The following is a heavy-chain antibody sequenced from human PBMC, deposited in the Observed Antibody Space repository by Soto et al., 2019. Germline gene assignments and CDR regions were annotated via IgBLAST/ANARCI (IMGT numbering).Heavy chain of an antibody. J-gene: IGHJ3*02. Sequence: SETLSLTCTVSGGSISSGGYYWSWIRQHPGKGLEWIGYIYYSGSTYYNPSLKSRVTISVDTSKNQFSLKLSSVTAADTAVYYCAREETWGAFDIWGQGTMVTVSS. D-gene: IGHD7-27*01. V-gene: IGHV4-31*03. CDR1: GGSISSGGYY. CDR3: AREETWGAFDI. CDR2: IYYSGST.